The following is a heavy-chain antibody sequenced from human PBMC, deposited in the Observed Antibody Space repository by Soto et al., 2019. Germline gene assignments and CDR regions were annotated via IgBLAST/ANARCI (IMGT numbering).Heavy chain of an antibody. CDR3: AKDSYYYDSSGYYNVDY. D-gene: IGHD3-22*01. V-gene: IGHV3-30*18. CDR2: ISYDGSNK. Sequence: GGSLRLSCAASGFTFSSYGMHWVRQAPGKGLEWVAVISYDGSNKYYADSVKGRFTISRDNSKNTLYLQMNSLRAEDTAVYYCAKDSYYYDSSGYYNVDYWGQGTLVTVS. J-gene: IGHJ4*02. CDR1: GFTFSSYG.